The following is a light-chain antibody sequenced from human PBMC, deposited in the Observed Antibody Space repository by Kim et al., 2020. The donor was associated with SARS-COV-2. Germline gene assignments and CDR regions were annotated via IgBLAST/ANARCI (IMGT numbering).Light chain of an antibody. J-gene: IGLJ3*02. CDR2: RDS. V-gene: IGLV3-9*01. CDR3: HVWDSNTAV. CDR1: SIGAKS. Sequence: VALGQTARIPCGGTSIGAKSVHWYQQKPGQAPLLVIYRDSNRPSGIPERFSGSSSGNTATLTISRAQAGDVADYYCHVWDSNTAVFGGGTQLTVL.